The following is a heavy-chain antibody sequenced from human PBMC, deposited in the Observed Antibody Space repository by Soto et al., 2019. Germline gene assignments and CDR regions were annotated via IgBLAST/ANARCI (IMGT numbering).Heavy chain of an antibody. CDR2: VYSGGTT. V-gene: IGHV3-66*01. J-gene: IGHJ5*02. Sequence: EVQLVESGGGLVQPGGSLRLSCAASGFTVSSNYMSWVRQAPGKGLEWVSVVYSGGTTYYADSGKGRFTISRDNSRSTLYLQLNSLRAEDTAVYYCARNGDSSDYRGWFDPWGQGTLVTVSS. D-gene: IGHD3-22*01. CDR1: GFTVSSNY. CDR3: ARNGDSSDYRGWFDP.